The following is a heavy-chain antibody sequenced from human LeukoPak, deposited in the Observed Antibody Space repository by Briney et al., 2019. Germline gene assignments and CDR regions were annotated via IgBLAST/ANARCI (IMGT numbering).Heavy chain of an antibody. CDR1: GFTFSSYA. J-gene: IGHJ6*03. Sequence: GGSLRLSCAASGFTFSSYAMSWVRQAPGKGLEWVSVISGSGGSTSYADSVKGRFTISREYSKNTLYLQMNSLRAEETPVYYCAKGSGYEHSYYYYYMDVWGKGTTVTISS. CDR3: AKGSGYEHSYYYYYMDV. CDR2: ISGSGGST. V-gene: IGHV3-23*01. D-gene: IGHD5-12*01.